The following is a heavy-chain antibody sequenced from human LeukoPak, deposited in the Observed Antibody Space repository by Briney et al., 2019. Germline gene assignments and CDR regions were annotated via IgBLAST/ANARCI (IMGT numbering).Heavy chain of an antibody. CDR3: AKAPQNYYDSSGYYSGDC. J-gene: IGHJ4*02. CDR2: ISGSGGTT. CDR1: GFTFSSYA. Sequence: PGGSLRLSCAASGFTFSSYAMSWVRQAPGKGLEWVSAISGSGGTTYYADSVKGRFTISRDISKNTLYLQMNSLRAEDTAVYYCAKAPQNYYDSSGYYSGDCWGQGTLVTVSS. V-gene: IGHV3-23*01. D-gene: IGHD3-22*01.